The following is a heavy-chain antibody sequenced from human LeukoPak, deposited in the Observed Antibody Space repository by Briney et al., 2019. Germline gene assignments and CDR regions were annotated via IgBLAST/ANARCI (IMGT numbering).Heavy chain of an antibody. V-gene: IGHV3-7*03. D-gene: IGHD7-27*01. Sequence: GGSLRLSCVASGVTLSNYAMSWARQAPGKGLEWVANIKEDGSEKFYVDSVKGRFTISRDNAKNSLYLQMNSLRAEDTAVYYCERDYLGYWGQGTLVTVSS. CDR1: GVTLSNYA. J-gene: IGHJ4*02. CDR2: IKEDGSEK. CDR3: ERDYLGY.